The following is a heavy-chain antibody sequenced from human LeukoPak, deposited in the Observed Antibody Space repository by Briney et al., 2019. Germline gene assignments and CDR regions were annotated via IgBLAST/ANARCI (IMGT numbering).Heavy chain of an antibody. Sequence: ASVKVSCKVSGYTLTELSMHWVRQAPGKGLEWMGGFDPEDGETIYAQKFQGRVTMTEDTSTGTAYMELSSLRSEDTAVYYCATAGYCSSTSCPYYYYYGMNVWGKGTTVTVSS. CDR3: ATAGYCSSTSCPYYYYYGMNV. J-gene: IGHJ6*04. V-gene: IGHV1-24*01. D-gene: IGHD2-2*01. CDR2: FDPEDGET. CDR1: GYTLTELS.